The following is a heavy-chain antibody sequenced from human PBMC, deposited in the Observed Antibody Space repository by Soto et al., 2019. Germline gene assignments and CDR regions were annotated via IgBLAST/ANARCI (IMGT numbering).Heavy chain of an antibody. CDR2: INDSGST. Sequence: TSETLSLTCAVYGGSFSGYYWTWIRQPPGKGLEWIGEINDSGSTNYNPSLKSRVTISVDTSKSQFSLKLSSVTAADTAVYYCARVGFRYFDWLLSFDYWGQGILVTVSS. V-gene: IGHV4-34*01. J-gene: IGHJ4*02. D-gene: IGHD3-9*01. CDR1: GGSFSGYY. CDR3: ARVGFRYFDWLLSFDY.